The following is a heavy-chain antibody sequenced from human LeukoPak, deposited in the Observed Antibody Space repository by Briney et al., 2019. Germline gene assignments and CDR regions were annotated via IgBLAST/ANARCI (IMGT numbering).Heavy chain of an antibody. CDR3: AKGGIHRGYYFYYMDV. D-gene: IGHD2/OR15-2a*01. CDR1: GFTFSSYG. CDR2: IRYDGSNE. Sequence: PGGSLRLSCAASGFTFSSYGMHWVRQAPGKGLEWVSFIRYDGSNEYYADSVRGRFTISRDNSKNTLYLQMNSLRPEDTALYYCAKGGIHRGYYFYYMDVWGKGTTVTISS. J-gene: IGHJ6*03. V-gene: IGHV3-30*02.